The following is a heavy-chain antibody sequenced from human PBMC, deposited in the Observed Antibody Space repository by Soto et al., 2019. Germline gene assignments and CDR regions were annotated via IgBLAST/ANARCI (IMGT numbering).Heavy chain of an antibody. CDR3: AKDRRADWESYYYYAMDV. V-gene: IGHV1-69*01. D-gene: IGHD1-26*01. CDR2: IIPIYGTA. CDR1: GGTFSSFT. J-gene: IGHJ6*02. Sequence: QVQLVQSGAEVKKPGSSVKVSCKASGGTFSSFTISWVRQAPGQGLEWMGGIIPIYGTANYAQKFQGRVTITADASTRTAYMELSSLRSEVTAVYYCAKDRRADWESYYYYAMDVWGQGTTVTVSS.